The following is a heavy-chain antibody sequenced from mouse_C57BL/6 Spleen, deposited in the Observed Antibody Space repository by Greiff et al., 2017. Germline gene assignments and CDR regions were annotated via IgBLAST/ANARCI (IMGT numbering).Heavy chain of an antibody. Sequence: QVQLKQPGAELVKPGASVKLSCKASGYTFTSYWMHWVKQRPGQGLEWIGMIHPNSGSTNYNEKFKSKATLTVDKSSSTAYMQLRRLASEDSAVSYCARKGYFDVWGTGTTVTVSS. CDR2: IHPNSGST. J-gene: IGHJ1*03. CDR1: GYTFTSYW. V-gene: IGHV1-64*01. CDR3: ARKGYFDV.